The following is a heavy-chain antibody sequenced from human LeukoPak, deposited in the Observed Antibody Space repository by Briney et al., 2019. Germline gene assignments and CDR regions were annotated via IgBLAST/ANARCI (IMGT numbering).Heavy chain of an antibody. CDR3: ARPSSDGSYYY. D-gene: IGHD1-26*01. CDR2: ISYRGSA. Sequence: SETLSLTCTVSGGSISSSSYYWGWIRQPPGKGLEWIGSISYRGSASYSPPLKSRVTISVDTSKNQLSLKLTSVTPADTAVYFCARPSSDGSYYYWGQGTLVTVSS. J-gene: IGHJ4*02. V-gene: IGHV4-39*01. CDR1: GGSISSSSYY.